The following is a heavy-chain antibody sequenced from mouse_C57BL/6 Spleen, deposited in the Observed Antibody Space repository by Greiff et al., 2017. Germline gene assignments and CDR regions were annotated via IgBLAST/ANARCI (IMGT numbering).Heavy chain of an antibody. CDR3: ASSYYAMDY. V-gene: IGHV3-6*01. J-gene: IGHJ4*01. CDR1: GYSITSGYY. CDR2: ISYDGSN. Sequence: EVQLVESGPGLVKPSQSLSLTCSVTGYSITSGYYWNWIRQFPGNKLEWMGYISYDGSNNYNPSLKNRISITRDTSKNQFFLKLNSVTTEDTATYYCASSYYAMDYWGQGTSVTVSS.